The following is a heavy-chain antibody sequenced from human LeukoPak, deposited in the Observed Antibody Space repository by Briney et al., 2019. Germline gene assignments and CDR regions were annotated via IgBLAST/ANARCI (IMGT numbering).Heavy chain of an antibody. D-gene: IGHD5-24*01. CDR1: GYTFTSYD. J-gene: IGHJ6*03. Sequence: GASVKVSCKASGYTFTSYDINWVRQATGQGLEWMGWMNPNSGNTGYAQKFQGRVTMTRNTSISTAYMELSSLRSEDTAVYYCARGTSGIWLQRPYYYYYMDVWGKGTTVTISS. CDR3: ARGTSGIWLQRPYYYYYMDV. V-gene: IGHV1-8*01. CDR2: MNPNSGNT.